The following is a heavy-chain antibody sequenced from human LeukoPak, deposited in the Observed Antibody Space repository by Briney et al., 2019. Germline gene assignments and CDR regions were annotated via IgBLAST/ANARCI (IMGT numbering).Heavy chain of an antibody. D-gene: IGHD1-26*01. CDR3: VALRTQGEIDY. CDR1: GFTFSSYA. J-gene: IGHJ4*02. Sequence: PGGSLRLSCVASGFTFSSYAMSWVRQAPGKGLEWVSAISGSGGSTHYADSVKGRFTISRDSSKNTLYLQMNSLRAEDTAVYYCVALRTQGEIDYWGQGTLVTVSS. CDR2: ISGSGGST. V-gene: IGHV3-23*01.